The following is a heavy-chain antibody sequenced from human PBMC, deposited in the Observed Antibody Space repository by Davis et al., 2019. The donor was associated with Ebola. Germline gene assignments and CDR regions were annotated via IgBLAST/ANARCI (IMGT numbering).Heavy chain of an antibody. CDR1: GFTFSTYA. CDR3: ARELLDYGDTLDY. J-gene: IGHJ4*02. Sequence: GESLKISCAASGFTFSTYAMSWVRQAPGKGLEWVSAISGSGGSTYYPDSVKGRFTISRDNSKSTLYLQMNSLRAEDTAVYYCARELLDYGDTLDYWGQGTLVTVSS. D-gene: IGHD4-17*01. CDR2: ISGSGGST. V-gene: IGHV3-23*01.